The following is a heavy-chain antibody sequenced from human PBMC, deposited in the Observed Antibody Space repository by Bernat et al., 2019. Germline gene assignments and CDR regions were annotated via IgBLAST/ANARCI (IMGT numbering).Heavy chain of an antibody. V-gene: IGHV4-34*01. Sequence: QVQLQQWGAGLLKPSETLSLTCAVYGGSFSGYYWSWIRQPPGKGLEWIWEINHSGSTNYNPSLKSRVTISVDTSKNQFSLKLSSVTAADTAVYYCARGPHPSRGYYSSSYWFDPWGQGTLVTVSS. CDR1: GGSFSGYY. J-gene: IGHJ5*02. CDR3: ARGPHPSRGYYSSSYWFDP. CDR2: INHSGST. D-gene: IGHD3-22*01.